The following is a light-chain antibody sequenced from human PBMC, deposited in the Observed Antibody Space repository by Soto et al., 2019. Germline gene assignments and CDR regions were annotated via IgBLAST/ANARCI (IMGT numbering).Light chain of an antibody. CDR3: QQYTNGSYS. Sequence: EIVMTQSPATLSVSPGERASLSCRASQSVGSNLAWYQQTAGQAPRLLIYGASTRATGIPARFSGSGSGTEFTLTISSLQSEDFAVYSCQQYTNGSYSFGQGTELEIK. CDR1: QSVGSN. J-gene: IGKJ2*03. CDR2: GAS. V-gene: IGKV3-15*01.